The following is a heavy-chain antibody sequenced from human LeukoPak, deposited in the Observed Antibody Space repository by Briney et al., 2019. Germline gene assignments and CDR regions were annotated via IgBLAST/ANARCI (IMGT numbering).Heavy chain of an antibody. J-gene: IGHJ5*02. CDR3: ARNTPDFGTHQRFDP. Sequence: SQTLSLTCAISGDSVSSNSATWNWIRQSPSRGLEWLGRTYYRSKWYNDYAVSVKSRITINPDTSKSQFSLQLNSVTPEDTAVYYCARNTPDFGTHQRFDPWGQGTLVTVSS. CDR1: GDSVSSNSAT. CDR2: TYYRSKWYN. D-gene: IGHD3-10*01. V-gene: IGHV6-1*01.